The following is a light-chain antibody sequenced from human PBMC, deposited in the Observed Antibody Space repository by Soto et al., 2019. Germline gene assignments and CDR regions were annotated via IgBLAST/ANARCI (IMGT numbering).Light chain of an antibody. V-gene: IGLV2-14*03. CDR3: GSYTASSTQV. Sequence: QSALTQAASVSGSPGQSITISCTGTSSDVGDYASVSWYQQHPGKAPKLMIYDVSNRPSGVSDRFSGSKSGNTASLTISGLQAEDEADYYCGSYTASSTQVFGTGTKDTVL. CDR1: SSDVGDYAS. CDR2: DVS. J-gene: IGLJ1*01.